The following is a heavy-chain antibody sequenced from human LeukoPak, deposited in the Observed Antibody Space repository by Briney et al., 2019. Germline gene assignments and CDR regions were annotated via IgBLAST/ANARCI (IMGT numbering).Heavy chain of an antibody. CDR2: NYTRGST. Sequence: CETLSLTRTVSGDLISSYYWSWIRHPSGRGLEWIGRNYTRGSTNYNPYLKSRVTMSVDVSKNQFSLKLSSETAADTAVYYCATSPHKYSSSKDFDYWGQGTLVTVSS. J-gene: IGHJ4*02. V-gene: IGHV4-4*07. CDR1: GDLISSYY. CDR3: ATSPHKYSSSKDFDY. D-gene: IGHD6-6*01.